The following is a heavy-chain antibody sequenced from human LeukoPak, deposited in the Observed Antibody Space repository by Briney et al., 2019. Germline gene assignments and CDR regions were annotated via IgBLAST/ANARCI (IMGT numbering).Heavy chain of an antibody. Sequence: ALRLSCAASGFTFDDYAMHWVRQAPGKGLEWVSGISWNSGSIGYADSVKGRFTISRDKAKNSLYLQMNSLRAEDTAVYYCAREVDSSEGYYYYYMDVWGKGTTVTISS. CDR3: AREVDSSEGYYYYYMDV. D-gene: IGHD3-22*01. CDR1: GFTFDDYA. CDR2: ISWNSGSI. J-gene: IGHJ6*03. V-gene: IGHV3-9*01.